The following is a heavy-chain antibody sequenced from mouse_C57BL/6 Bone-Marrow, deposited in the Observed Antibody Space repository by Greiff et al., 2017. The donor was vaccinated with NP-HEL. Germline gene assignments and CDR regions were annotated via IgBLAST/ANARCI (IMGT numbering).Heavy chain of an antibody. D-gene: IGHD1-1*01. CDR2: INPNNGGT. CDR3: ARSGYYGVWFAY. Sequence: EVQLQQSGPELVKPGASVKISCKASGYTFTDYYMNWVKQSPGKSLEWIGDINPNNGGTSYNQKFKGKATLTVDKSSSTAYMELRSLTSEDSAVYYCARSGYYGVWFAYWGQGTLVTVSA. J-gene: IGHJ3*01. V-gene: IGHV1-26*01. CDR1: GYTFTDYY.